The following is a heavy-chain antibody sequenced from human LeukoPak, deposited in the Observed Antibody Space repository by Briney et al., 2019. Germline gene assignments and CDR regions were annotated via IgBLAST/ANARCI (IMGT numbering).Heavy chain of an antibody. Sequence: SVKVSCKASGGTFSSYAISWLRQAPGQGVEWMGGIIPIFGTANYAQKFQGRVTITTDESTSTAYMELSSLRSEDTAVYYCARDTEIVTGAFDIWGQGTIVTVSS. CDR3: ARDTEIVTGAFDI. CDR1: GGTFSSYA. D-gene: IGHD3-22*01. J-gene: IGHJ3*02. V-gene: IGHV1-69*05. CDR2: IIPIFGTA.